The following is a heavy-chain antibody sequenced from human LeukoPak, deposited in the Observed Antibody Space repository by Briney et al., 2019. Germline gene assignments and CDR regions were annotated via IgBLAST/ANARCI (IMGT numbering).Heavy chain of an antibody. CDR1: GYTFTSYD. J-gene: IGHJ4*02. V-gene: IGHV1-8*01. CDR2: MNPNSGNT. CDR3: ARVESRYADSSSWYY. Sequence: ASVKVSCRTSGYTFTSYDINWVRQATGQGLEWMGWMNPNSGNTGYAQKFQGRVTMTRNTSISTAYMELSSLRSEDTAVYYCARVESRYADSSSWYYWGQGTLVTVSS. D-gene: IGHD6-13*01.